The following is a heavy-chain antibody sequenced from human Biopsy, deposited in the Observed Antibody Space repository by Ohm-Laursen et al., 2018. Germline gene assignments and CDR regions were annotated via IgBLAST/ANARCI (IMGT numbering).Heavy chain of an antibody. Sequence: TLSLTCAVYGESFNGYYWSWIRQTPGKGLEWIGEINHSGRTNYNPSLKSRVTISVDTSKNQFSLKVRSATAADTAVYYCVRGVDYYDPYRYYALDVWGQGTTVTVSS. CDR2: INHSGRT. D-gene: IGHD3-22*01. CDR1: GESFNGYY. CDR3: VRGVDYYDPYRYYALDV. V-gene: IGHV4-34*01. J-gene: IGHJ6*02.